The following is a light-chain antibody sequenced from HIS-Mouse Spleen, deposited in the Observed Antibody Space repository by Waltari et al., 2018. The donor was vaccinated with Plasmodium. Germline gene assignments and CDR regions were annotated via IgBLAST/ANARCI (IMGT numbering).Light chain of an antibody. Sequence: QSALTQPRSVSGSPGQSVTISCTGTSSYVGGYNYVSCYQQHPGKAPKLMIYDVSKRTSGVPGRFSGSTSGNTASLTIAGLQAEDEADYYCCSYAGSYTLVFGGGTKLTVL. CDR1: SSYVGGYNY. CDR2: DVS. CDR3: CSYAGSYTLV. V-gene: IGLV2-11*01. J-gene: IGLJ2*01.